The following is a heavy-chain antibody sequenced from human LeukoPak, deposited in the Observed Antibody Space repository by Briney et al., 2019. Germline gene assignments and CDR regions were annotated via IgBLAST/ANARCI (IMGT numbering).Heavy chain of an antibody. V-gene: IGHV4-34*01. CDR2: INHSGST. CDR1: GGSFSGYY. Sequence: SETLSLTCAVYGGSFSGYYWSWIRQPPGKGLEWIGEINHSGSTNYNPSLKSRVTISVDTPKNQFSLKLSSVTAADTAVYYCARRRYSYGSGYYYYMDVWGKGTTVTVS. J-gene: IGHJ6*03. CDR3: ARRRYSYGSGYYYYMDV. D-gene: IGHD5-18*01.